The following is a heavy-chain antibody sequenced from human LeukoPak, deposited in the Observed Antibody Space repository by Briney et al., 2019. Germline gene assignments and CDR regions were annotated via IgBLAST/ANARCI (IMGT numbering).Heavy chain of an antibody. Sequence: PGGSLRLSCAASGFTLSSYWMSWVRQAPGKGLEWVANIRQDGSEKNYVDSVRGRFTITRDNAKNSPYLQMNSLRAEDTAEYYCVKVAEGHFEYWGQGTLVTVSS. CDR3: VKVAEGHFEY. CDR2: IRQDGSEK. V-gene: IGHV3-7*03. CDR1: GFTLSSYW. J-gene: IGHJ4*02.